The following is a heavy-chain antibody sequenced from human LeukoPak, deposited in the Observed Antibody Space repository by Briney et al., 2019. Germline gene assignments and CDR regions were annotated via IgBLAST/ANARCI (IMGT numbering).Heavy chain of an antibody. CDR2: IKQDGSEK. CDR1: GFTFSSYW. D-gene: IGHD2-2*01. Sequence: GGSLRLSCAASGFTFSSYWMSWVRQAPGKGLEWVANIKQDGSEKYYVDSVKGRFTISRDNAKNSLYLQMSSLRAEDTAVYYCARGSECSSTSCHSYWFDPWGQGTLITVSS. V-gene: IGHV3-7*01. J-gene: IGHJ5*02. CDR3: ARGSECSSTSCHSYWFDP.